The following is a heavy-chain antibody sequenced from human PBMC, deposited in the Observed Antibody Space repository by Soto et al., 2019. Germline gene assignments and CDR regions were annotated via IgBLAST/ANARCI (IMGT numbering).Heavy chain of an antibody. J-gene: IGHJ4*02. Sequence: EVQLVESGGGLVQPGGSLRLSCAASGFSNYWMNWVRQAPGKGLEWVANINQDGSEKNYVDSVKGRFTISRDNARNSLFLQMNRLRAGDTSVYYCATAAPGWNSPRRSFDYWGQGTLVTVSS. CDR3: ATAAPGWNSPRRSFDY. D-gene: IGHD1-7*01. CDR1: GFSNYW. CDR2: INQDGSEK. V-gene: IGHV3-7*01.